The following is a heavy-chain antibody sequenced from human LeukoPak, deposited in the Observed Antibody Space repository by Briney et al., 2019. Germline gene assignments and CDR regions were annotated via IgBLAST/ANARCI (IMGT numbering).Heavy chain of an antibody. CDR2: ISGSGGST. V-gene: IGHV3-23*01. CDR1: GFTFSSYA. J-gene: IGHJ5*02. Sequence: PGGSLRLSCAASGFTFSSYAMSWVRQAPGKGLEWVSAISGSGGSTYYADSVKGRFTISRDHSKNTLYVQMNSLRAEDTAVYYCAKVGDGHCSSTSCYGWFDPWGQGTLVTVSS. D-gene: IGHD2-2*01. CDR3: AKVGDGHCSSTSCYGWFDP.